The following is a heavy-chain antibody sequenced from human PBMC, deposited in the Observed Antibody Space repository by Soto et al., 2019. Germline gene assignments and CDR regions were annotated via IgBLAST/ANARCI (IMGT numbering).Heavy chain of an antibody. CDR1: GGSFSGYY. CDR2: INHSGST. J-gene: IGHJ4*02. D-gene: IGHD6-13*01. V-gene: IGHV4-34*01. CDR3: ARGMAAAAAKAGFDY. Sequence: SETLSLTCAVYGGSFSGYYWSWIRQPPGKGLEWIGEINHSGSTNYNPSLTSRVTISVDTSKNQFSLKLSSVTAADTAVYYCARGMAAAAAKAGFDYGGQGTLVTVSS.